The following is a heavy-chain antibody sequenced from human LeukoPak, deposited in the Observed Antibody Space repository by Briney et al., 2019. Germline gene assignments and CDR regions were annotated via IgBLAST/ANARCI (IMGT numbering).Heavy chain of an antibody. J-gene: IGHJ3*01. CDR2: IRFDGSDK. CDR1: GFSFSSHN. D-gene: IGHD1-26*01. V-gene: IGHV3-30*02. Sequence: QTGGSQRLSCAASGFSFSSHNMHWVRQAPGQGPEWVASIRFDGSDKYYADSVQGRFTISRDNSKNTLYLQMNSLRLEDTSVYFCAKERPWGWSIVGASCDFDVWGQGTMVTVSS. CDR3: AKERPWGWSIVGASCDFDV.